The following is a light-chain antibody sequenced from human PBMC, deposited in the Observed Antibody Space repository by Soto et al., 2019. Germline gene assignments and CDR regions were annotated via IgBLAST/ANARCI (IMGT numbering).Light chain of an antibody. V-gene: IGKV1-39*01. CDR3: QQSYNTTWT. J-gene: IGKJ1*01. Sequence: DIQMTQSPSSPSASVGDRVTITCRASQGIRTYLNWYQQKPGKAPKLLIYAASSLQSGVPSRFSGSGSETDFTLTIRSLQPEDFATYSCQQSYNTTWTFGQGTKVDIK. CDR2: AAS. CDR1: QGIRTY.